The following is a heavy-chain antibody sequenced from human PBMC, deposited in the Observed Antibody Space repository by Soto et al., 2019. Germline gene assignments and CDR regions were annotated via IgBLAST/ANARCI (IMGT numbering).Heavy chain of an antibody. CDR1: GGSISSRGYY. CDR3: ATSNWFDP. CDR2: IYYSGST. J-gene: IGHJ5*02. Sequence: QLQLQESGPGLVKPSETLSLTCTVSGGSISSRGYYWGWIRQPPGKGLEWIGTIYYSGSTYYTPSPKTRVTISVDTSKTPFSLKLSSVTAADTAVYYCATSNWFDPWGQGTLVTVSS. V-gene: IGHV4-39*01.